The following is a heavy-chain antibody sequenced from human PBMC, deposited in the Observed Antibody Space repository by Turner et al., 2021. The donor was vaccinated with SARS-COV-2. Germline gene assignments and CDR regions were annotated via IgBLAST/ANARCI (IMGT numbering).Heavy chain of an antibody. J-gene: IGHJ4*02. CDR3: AKEAKAIDY. CDR2: MSSSEGTM. V-gene: IGHV3-48*01. Sequence: EVQLVESGGGLVQPGGSLRLSCAASGFRFISSTMNWVRQAPGRGLEWVSSMSSSEGTMYYADSVKGRFSISRDNAKNSLYLQMNSLRAEDTALYYCAKEAKAIDYWAREPWSPSPQ. CDR1: GFRFISST.